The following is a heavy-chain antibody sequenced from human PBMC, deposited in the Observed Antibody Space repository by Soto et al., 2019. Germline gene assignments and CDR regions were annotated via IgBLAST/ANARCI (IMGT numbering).Heavy chain of an antibody. CDR3: ARLACSSTSCAPVPPRYHYYGMDV. Sequence: PGESLKISCKGSGYSFSIYWIGWVRQMPGKGLEWMGIIYPGDSDTRYSPSFQGQVTISADRSISTAYLQWSSLKASDTAMYYCARLACSSTSCAPVPPRYHYYGMDVWGQGTMVTVSS. D-gene: IGHD2-2*01. V-gene: IGHV5-51*01. CDR1: GYSFSIYW. J-gene: IGHJ6*02. CDR2: IYPGDSDT.